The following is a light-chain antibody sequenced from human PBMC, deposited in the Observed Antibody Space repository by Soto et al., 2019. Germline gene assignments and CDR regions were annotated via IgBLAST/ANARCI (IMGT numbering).Light chain of an antibody. J-gene: IGKJ4*01. V-gene: IGKV3-20*01. Sequence: EIVLTQSPGTLSLSPGERATLSCRASQSVTSSSLAWYQQKPGQAPRLLIYGASSRATGIPDRFSGSGSGTDFTLTISRLEPEAFAVYYCQQYGSSPAFGGGTKVEIK. CDR2: GAS. CDR3: QQYGSSPA. CDR1: QSVTSSS.